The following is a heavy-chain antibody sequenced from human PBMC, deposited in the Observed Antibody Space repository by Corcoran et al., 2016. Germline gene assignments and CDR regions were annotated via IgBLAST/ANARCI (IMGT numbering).Heavy chain of an antibody. V-gene: IGHV3-15*07. CDR1: GFTFSNAW. Sequence: EVQLVESGGGLVKPGGSLRLSCAASGFTFSNAWMNWVRQAPGKGLEWVGRIKSKTDGGTTEYAAPVKGRITISRDDSKNTLYLQMNSLKTADTAVYYCTTHTYGSGSYYVVEFDYWGQGTLVTVSS. D-gene: IGHD3-10*01. CDR2: IKSKTDGGTT. J-gene: IGHJ4*02. CDR3: TTHTYGSGSYYVVEFDY.